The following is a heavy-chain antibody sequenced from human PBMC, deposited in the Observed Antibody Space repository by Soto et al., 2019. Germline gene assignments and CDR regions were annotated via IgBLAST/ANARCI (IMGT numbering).Heavy chain of an antibody. CDR3: AGGGEVSYYYGMDV. D-gene: IGHD3-16*01. Sequence: QVQLVQSGAEVKKPGSSVKVSCKASGGTFSRYGISWVRQAPGQGLEWMGGIIPIFGTANYAQKFQGRVTIPADVSRSPAYMELSSLGSEDTAVYYCAGGGEVSYYYGMDVWGQGTTVTVSS. CDR2: IIPIFGTA. CDR1: GGTFSRYG. J-gene: IGHJ6*02. V-gene: IGHV1-69*12.